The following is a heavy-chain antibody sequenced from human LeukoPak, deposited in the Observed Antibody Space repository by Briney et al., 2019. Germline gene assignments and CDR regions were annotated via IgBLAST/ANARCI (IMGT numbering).Heavy chain of an antibody. CDR3: ARGVFIAVAGPYSMDV. Sequence: GGSLRLSCAASGFTVSSNYMSWVRQAPGKGLEWVSVIYSGGSTYYADSVKGRFTISRDNSKNTLYLQMNSLRAEDTAVYYCARGVFIAVAGPYSMDVWGQGTTVTVSS. CDR2: IYSGGST. J-gene: IGHJ6*02. D-gene: IGHD6-19*01. V-gene: IGHV3-53*01. CDR1: GFTVSSNY.